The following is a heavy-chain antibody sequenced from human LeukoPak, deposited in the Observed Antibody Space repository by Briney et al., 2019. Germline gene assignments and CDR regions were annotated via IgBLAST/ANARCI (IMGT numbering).Heavy chain of an antibody. CDR3: ARVKGLGGIAARTYYYYYYMDV. D-gene: IGHD6-13*01. CDR2: ISAYNGNT. CDR1: GYTFTSYG. V-gene: IGHV1-18*01. Sequence: ASVKVSCQASGYTFTSYGISWVRQAPGQGLEWMGWISAYNGNTNYAQKLQGRVTMTTDTSTSTAYMELRSLRSDDTAVYYCARVKGLGGIAARTYYYYYYMDVWGKGTTVTVSS. J-gene: IGHJ6*03.